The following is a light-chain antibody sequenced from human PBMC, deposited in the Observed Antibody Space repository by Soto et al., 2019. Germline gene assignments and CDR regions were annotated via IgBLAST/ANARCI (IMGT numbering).Light chain of an antibody. Sequence: EIVLTQSPATLSLSPGERATLSFRASQSVSSSYLAWYQQKPGQAPRLLIYAASSLQSGVPSRFSGSGSGTEFTLTISSLQPEDFATYYCLQHNSYPLTFGQGTKVDIK. J-gene: IGKJ1*01. CDR3: LQHNSYPLT. CDR1: QSVSSSY. V-gene: IGKV3-20*02. CDR2: AAS.